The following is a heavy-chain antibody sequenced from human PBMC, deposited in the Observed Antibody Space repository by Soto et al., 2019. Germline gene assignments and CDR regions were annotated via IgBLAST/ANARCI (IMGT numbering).Heavy chain of an antibody. CDR3: ARVMASSSIQFDY. D-gene: IGHD6-13*01. V-gene: IGHV4-34*01. CDR2: INHSGST. CDR1: GGSFSGYY. J-gene: IGHJ4*02. Sequence: ETLSLTCAVYGGSFSGYYWSWIRQPPGKGLEWIGEINHSGSTNYNPSLKSRVTISVDTSKNQFSLKLSSVTAADTAVYYCARVMASSSIQFDYWGQGTLVTVSS.